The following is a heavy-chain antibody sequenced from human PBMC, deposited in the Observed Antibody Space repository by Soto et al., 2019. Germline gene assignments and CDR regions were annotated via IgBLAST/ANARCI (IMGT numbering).Heavy chain of an antibody. V-gene: IGHV5-51*01. Sequence: GESLKISCKGSGYSFTSYWISWVRQMPGKGLEWMGIIYPGDSDTRYSPSFQGQVTISADKSISTAYLQWSSLKASDTAMYYCARLCSGGSCTDAFDIWVQGTMVTVSS. CDR2: IYPGDSDT. J-gene: IGHJ3*02. D-gene: IGHD2-15*01. CDR1: GYSFTSYW. CDR3: ARLCSGGSCTDAFDI.